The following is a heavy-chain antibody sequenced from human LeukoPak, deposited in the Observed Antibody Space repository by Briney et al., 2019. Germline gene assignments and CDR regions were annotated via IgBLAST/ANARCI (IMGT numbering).Heavy chain of an antibody. V-gene: IGHV3-21*01. J-gene: IGHJ4*02. Sequence: GGSLRLSCAASGFTFSSYSMNWVRQAPGKGLEWVSSISSSSSYIYYADSVKGRFTISRDNAKNSLYLQMNSLRAEDTAVYYCARTAGGSIVLDYWGQGTLVTVSS. CDR1: GFTFSSYS. CDR3: ARTAGGSIVLDY. CDR2: ISSSSSYI. D-gene: IGHD2-8*02.